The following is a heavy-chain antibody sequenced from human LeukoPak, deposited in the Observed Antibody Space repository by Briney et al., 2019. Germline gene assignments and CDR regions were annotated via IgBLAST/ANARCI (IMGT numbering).Heavy chain of an antibody. D-gene: IGHD3-3*02. V-gene: IGHV1-2*02. CDR2: INPNSGGT. CDR3: ARSAGGLIIFGFDY. J-gene: IGHJ4*02. CDR1: GYPFTDYY. Sequence: ASVKVSCKASGYPFTDYYMHWVRQAPGQGLEWMGWINPNSGGTNYAQKFQGRVTMTRDTSISTAYMELSSLRSDDTAVYYCARSAGGLIIFGFDYWGQGTLVTVSS.